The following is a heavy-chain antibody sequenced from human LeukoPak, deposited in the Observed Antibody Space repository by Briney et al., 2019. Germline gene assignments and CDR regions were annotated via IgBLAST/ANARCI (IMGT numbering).Heavy chain of an antibody. V-gene: IGHV3-48*02. Sequence: PGGSLRLSCVASGFTFSSYSMIWVRQAPGKGLEWISYISSSSSTIYYADSVKGRFTISRDNAKNSLYLQMNSLRDEDTAVYYCARDNPIVGATITLDYWGQGALVTVSS. D-gene: IGHD1-26*01. CDR3: ARDNPIVGATITLDY. J-gene: IGHJ4*02. CDR1: GFTFSSYS. CDR2: ISSSSSTI.